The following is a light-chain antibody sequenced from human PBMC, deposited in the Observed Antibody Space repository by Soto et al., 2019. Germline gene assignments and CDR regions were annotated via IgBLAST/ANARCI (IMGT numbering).Light chain of an antibody. J-gene: IGKJ3*01. CDR2: GAS. Sequence: EIVLTQSPGTRSLSPGDSATLSCRASQSVSSGHLAWYQQKPGQAPRLLIYGASSRATGIPNRFRGSGSGTDFTLTIIRLEHDEFGVYDSQQYGTQPFTFGPGTQVHIE. V-gene: IGKV3-20*01. CDR1: QSVSSGH. CDR3: QQYGTQPFT.